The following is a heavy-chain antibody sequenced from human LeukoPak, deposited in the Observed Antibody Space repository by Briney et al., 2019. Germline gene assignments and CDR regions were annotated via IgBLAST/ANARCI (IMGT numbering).Heavy chain of an antibody. D-gene: IGHD2-8*01. CDR3: ARDHCTNGVCYTYYFDY. V-gene: IGHV3-30*01. J-gene: IGHJ4*02. CDR1: GFTFSSYS. Sequence: GGSLRLSCAASGFTFSSYSMHWVRQAPGKGLEWVAVISYDGSNKYYADSVKGRFTTSRDNSKNTLYRQMNSLRAEDTAVYYCARDHCTNGVCYTYYFDYWGQGTLVTVSS. CDR2: ISYDGSNK.